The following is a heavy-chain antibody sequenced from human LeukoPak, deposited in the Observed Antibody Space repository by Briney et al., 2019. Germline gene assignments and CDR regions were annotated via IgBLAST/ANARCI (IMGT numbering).Heavy chain of an antibody. CDR3: AKCTLGYYDSSGLED. D-gene: IGHD3-22*01. Sequence: PGGSLRLSCAASGFTFSSYAMSWVRQAPGKGLEWVSAISGSGGSTYYADSVKGRFTISRDNSKNTLYLQMNSLRAEDTAVYYCAKCTLGYYDSSGLEDWGQGTLVTVSS. V-gene: IGHV3-23*01. J-gene: IGHJ4*02. CDR2: ISGSGGST. CDR1: GFTFSSYA.